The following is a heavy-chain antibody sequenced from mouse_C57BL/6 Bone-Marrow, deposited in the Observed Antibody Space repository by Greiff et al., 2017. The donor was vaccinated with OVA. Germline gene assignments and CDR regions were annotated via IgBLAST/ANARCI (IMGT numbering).Heavy chain of an antibody. V-gene: IGHV1-26*01. J-gene: IGHJ2*01. Sequence: EVQLQQSGPELVKPGASVKISCKASGYTFTDYYMNWVKQSHGKSLEWMGDINPNNGGTSYNQKFKGKATLTVDKSSSTSYMELRSLTSEDSAVYYCARRDGYYDFDYWGQGTTLTVSS. CDR1: GYTFTDYY. CDR3: ARRDGYYDFDY. CDR2: INPNNGGT. D-gene: IGHD2-3*01.